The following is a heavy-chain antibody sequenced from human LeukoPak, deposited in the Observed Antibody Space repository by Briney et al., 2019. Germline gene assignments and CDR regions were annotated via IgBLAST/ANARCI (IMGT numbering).Heavy chain of an antibody. CDR2: INHSGST. CDR1: GGSFSGYY. Sequence: SETLSLTCAVYGGSFSGYYWNWIRQPPGKGLEWIGEINHSGSTNYNPSLKSRVTISVDTSKNQFSLKLSSVTAADTAVYYCARDSETETGWYYYGMDVWGQGTTVTVSS. D-gene: IGHD2-21*02. V-gene: IGHV4-34*01. J-gene: IGHJ6*02. CDR3: ARDSETETGWYYYGMDV.